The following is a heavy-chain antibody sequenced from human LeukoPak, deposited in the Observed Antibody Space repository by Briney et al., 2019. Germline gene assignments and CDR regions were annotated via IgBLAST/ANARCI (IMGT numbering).Heavy chain of an antibody. D-gene: IGHD3-10*01. CDR3: CITMVRGVIITLDAFDI. CDR1: GYSFTNYA. CDR2: ISGYNGNT. V-gene: IGHV1-18*01. J-gene: IGHJ3*02. Sequence: ASVKVSCKASGYSFTNYAMNWVRQAPGQGLEWMGWISGYNGNTNYAQKFQGRVTITADKSTSTAYMELSSLRSEDTAVYYCCITMVRGVIITLDAFDIWGQGTMVTVSS.